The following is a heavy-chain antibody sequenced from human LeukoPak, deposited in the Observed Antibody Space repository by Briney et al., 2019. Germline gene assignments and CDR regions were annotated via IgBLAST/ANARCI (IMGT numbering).Heavy chain of an antibody. V-gene: IGHV4-34*01. D-gene: IGHD3-22*01. CDR2: INHSGST. CDR3: ARSPVSDSSGREPFDI. J-gene: IGHJ3*02. CDR1: GGSFSGYY. Sequence: PSEALSLTCAVYGGSFSGYYWSWIRKPPGKGVELIGEINHSGSTNYNPSLKSRVTISVDTSKNQFSLQLSSVTAADTAVYYCARSPVSDSSGREPFDIWGQGTMVTVSS.